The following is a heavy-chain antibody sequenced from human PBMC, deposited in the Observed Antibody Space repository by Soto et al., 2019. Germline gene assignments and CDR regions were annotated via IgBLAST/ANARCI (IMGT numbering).Heavy chain of an antibody. J-gene: IGHJ6*03. CDR2: RKEDGSEK. CDR3: ADSGCYTDV. CDR1: GFTFSSYW. V-gene: IGHV3-7*01. D-gene: IGHD5-12*01. Sequence: EVQLVESGGGLVQRGGSLRLSCAASGFTFSSYWMTWVRQAPGKGLEWVANRKEDGSEKYYVDSVKGRFTISRDNAKNSVYLQMNSQRAEDTAVYYCADSGCYTDVWGKGTTVTVSS.